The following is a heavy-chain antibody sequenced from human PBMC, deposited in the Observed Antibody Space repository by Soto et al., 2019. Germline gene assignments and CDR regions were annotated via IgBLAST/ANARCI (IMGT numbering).Heavy chain of an antibody. J-gene: IGHJ6*03. CDR3: ARGARGGIVATTRKNKNYYYYMDV. CDR1: GYTFTSYD. CDR2: MNPNSGNT. Sequence: GASVKVSCKASGYTFTSYDINWVRQATGQGLEWMGWMNPNSGNTGYAQKFQGRVTMTRNTSISTAYMELSSLRSEDTAVYYCARGARGGIVATTRKNKNYYYYMDVWGKGTTVTVSS. V-gene: IGHV1-8*01. D-gene: IGHD5-12*01.